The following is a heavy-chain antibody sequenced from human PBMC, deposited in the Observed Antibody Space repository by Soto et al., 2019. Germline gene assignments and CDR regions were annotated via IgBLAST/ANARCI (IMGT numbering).Heavy chain of an antibody. CDR2: LYDVDGS. Sequence: DVQLVESGGGLIQPGESLRLSCAAFGLTISGKKYVAWVRQAPGKGLEWVSALYDVDGSFYADSVKGRFTISRDNSKNTLWLQMDSLRTEDTAVYYCAKDLLLTTITTVGDWGQGTLVTVSS. CDR1: GLTISGKKY. J-gene: IGHJ4*02. D-gene: IGHD4-17*01. CDR3: AKDLLLTTITTVGD. V-gene: IGHV3-66*03.